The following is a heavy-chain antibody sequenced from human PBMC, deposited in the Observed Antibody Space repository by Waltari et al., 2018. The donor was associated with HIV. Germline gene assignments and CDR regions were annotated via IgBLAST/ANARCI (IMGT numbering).Heavy chain of an antibody. Sequence: VHLQESGPGLATPSDTLSLTCTGSGGSISTSYWSWIRQSQGKGLEWIGYIYYSGSANYHAPRQSRVTMSVDTSKNQFTLRLNSGTAADTAVYCCARIKPVGAVAGPFDYWGQGTLGTVSS. CDR1: GGSISTSY. CDR2: IYYSGSA. J-gene: IGHJ4*02. D-gene: IGHD6-19*01. V-gene: IGHV4-59*01. CDR3: ARIKPVGAVAGPFDY.